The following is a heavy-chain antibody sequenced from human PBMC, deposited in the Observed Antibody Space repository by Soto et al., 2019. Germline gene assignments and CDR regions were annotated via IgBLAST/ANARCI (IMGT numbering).Heavy chain of an antibody. CDR3: VPGSSGAWGDGR. Sequence: EVQLLQSGGGLGQPGGSLRLSCEASGVTFIHHAMTWVRQAPGKGLEWVSSISESGDTTYYADSVKGRFTISRDNPKNTVFLQMHSLRDDDTAVYYCVPGSSGAWGDGRWCQGALVGVSS. D-gene: IGHD3-10*01. CDR2: ISESGDTT. V-gene: IGHV3-23*01. CDR1: GVTFIHHA. J-gene: IGHJ4*02.